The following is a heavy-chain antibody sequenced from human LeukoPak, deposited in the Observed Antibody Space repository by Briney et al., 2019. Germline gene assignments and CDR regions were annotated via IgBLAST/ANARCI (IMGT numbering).Heavy chain of an antibody. Sequence: GGSLRLSCAASGFTFSSYSMNWVRQAPGKGPEWVSSISSSSSYIYYADSVKGRFTISRDNAKNSLYLQMNSLRAQDTAVYYCARDPGYYDSSAHIAGYWGQGTLVTVSS. D-gene: IGHD3-22*01. V-gene: IGHV3-21*01. CDR1: GFTFSSYS. CDR3: ARDPGYYDSSAHIAGY. CDR2: ISSSSSYI. J-gene: IGHJ4*02.